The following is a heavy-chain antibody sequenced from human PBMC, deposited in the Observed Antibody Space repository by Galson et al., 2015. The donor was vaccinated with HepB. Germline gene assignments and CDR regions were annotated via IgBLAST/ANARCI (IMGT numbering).Heavy chain of an antibody. D-gene: IGHD1-26*01. CDR2: ISSSGSTI. CDR3: AGDAEVYSGSYYVTAFDI. J-gene: IGHJ3*02. V-gene: IGHV3-11*01. CDR1: GFTFSDYY. Sequence: SLRLSCAASGFTFSDYYMSWIRQAPGKGLEWVSYISSSGSTIYYADSVKGRFTISRDNAKNSLYLQMNSLRAEDTAVYYCAGDAEVYSGSYYVTAFDIWGQGTMVTVSS.